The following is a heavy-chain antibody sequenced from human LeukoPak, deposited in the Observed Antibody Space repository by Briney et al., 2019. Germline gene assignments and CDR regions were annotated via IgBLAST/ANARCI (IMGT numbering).Heavy chain of an antibody. D-gene: IGHD4-17*01. J-gene: IGHJ4*02. Sequence: PSETLSLTCAVSGGSISSRNWWSWVRQPPGKELEWIGEIYHSGSTNYNPSLKTRVTISVDKSKNQFSLKLSSVTAADTAVYYCARAPHDYGDYSHFDYWGQGTLVTVSS. CDR1: GGSISSRNW. V-gene: IGHV4-4*02. CDR3: ARAPHDYGDYSHFDY. CDR2: IYHSGST.